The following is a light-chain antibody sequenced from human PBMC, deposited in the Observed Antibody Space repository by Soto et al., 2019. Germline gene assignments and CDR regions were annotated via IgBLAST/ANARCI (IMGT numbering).Light chain of an antibody. Sequence: DIQMTHSPSSLSASVGDRVTITCXARQSISSYLNWYQQKPGKAPKLLIYAASSLQSGVPSRFSGSGSGTDFTLTISSLQPEDFATYYCQQSYSTPITFGQGTRLEI. CDR1: QSISSY. V-gene: IGKV1-39*01. CDR3: QQSYSTPIT. J-gene: IGKJ5*01. CDR2: AAS.